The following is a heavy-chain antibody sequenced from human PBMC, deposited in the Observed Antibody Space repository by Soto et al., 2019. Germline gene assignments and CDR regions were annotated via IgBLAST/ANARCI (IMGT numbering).Heavy chain of an antibody. V-gene: IGHV3-23*01. D-gene: IGHD6-6*01. CDR1: GFTFRSYS. Sequence: EVQLSESGGGLVQPGGSLRLSCAASGFTFRSYSMSWVRQAPGKGLEWVSAINPSGDSTYYADSVKGRLTISRDNSKNTMYLQINSLRAEDTAIYYCAKRPKAGRPVDVWGKGTTVTVSS. CDR3: AKRPKAGRPVDV. CDR2: INPSGDST. J-gene: IGHJ6*04.